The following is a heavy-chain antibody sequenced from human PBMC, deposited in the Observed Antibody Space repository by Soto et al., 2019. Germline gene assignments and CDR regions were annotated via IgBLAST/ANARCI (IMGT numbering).Heavy chain of an antibody. V-gene: IGHV3-23*01. Sequence: EVQLLESGGGLVQPGGSLRLSCAASGFTFNNYAMNWVRQAPGKGLEWVSGISGSGGSTYYADSVKGRFTISRDNSKNTLYLQMNSLRAEDTAVYYCAKDHKTTVTSRGYFDYWGQGTLVTVSS. J-gene: IGHJ4*02. CDR3: AKDHKTTVTSRGYFDY. D-gene: IGHD4-17*01. CDR2: ISGSGGST. CDR1: GFTFNNYA.